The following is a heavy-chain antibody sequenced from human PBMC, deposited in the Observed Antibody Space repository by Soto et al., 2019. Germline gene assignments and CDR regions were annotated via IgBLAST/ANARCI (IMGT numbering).Heavy chain of an antibody. Sequence: EVQLLESGGGLVQPGGSLRLSCAASGFTFSSYAMSWVRQAPGKGLEWVSDISGSGGSTYYADSVKGRFTISRDNAKNTLYLQMNSQRAEDTTVYYCAKVLANPGVVVVAATLFDYWGQGTLVTVSS. CDR3: AKVLANPGVVVVAATLFDY. CDR1: GFTFSSYA. V-gene: IGHV3-23*01. CDR2: ISGSGGST. D-gene: IGHD2-15*01. J-gene: IGHJ4*02.